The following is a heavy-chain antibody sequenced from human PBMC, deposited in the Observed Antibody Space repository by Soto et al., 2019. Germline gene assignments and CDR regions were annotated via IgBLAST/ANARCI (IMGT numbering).Heavy chain of an antibody. CDR3: ARSYSSSSDAAYYYGMDV. D-gene: IGHD6-6*01. CDR2: ISAYNGNT. J-gene: IGHJ6*02. Sequence: GASVKVSCKASGYTFTSYGISWVRQAPGQGLEWMGWISAYNGNTNYAQKLQGRVTMTTDTSTSTAYMELRSLRSDDTAVYYCARSYSSSSDAAYYYGMDVWGQGTTVTVSS. CDR1: GYTFTSYG. V-gene: IGHV1-18*01.